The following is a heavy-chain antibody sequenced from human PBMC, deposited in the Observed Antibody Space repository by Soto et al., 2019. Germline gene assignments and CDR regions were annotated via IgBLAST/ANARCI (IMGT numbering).Heavy chain of an antibody. V-gene: IGHV4-59*08. CDR3: ASPKIAFYNWFDP. CDR2: IYYSGST. J-gene: IGHJ5*02. D-gene: IGHD3-3*02. Sequence: SETLSLTCTVSGFSISSYYWSWIRQPPGKGLEWIGYIYYSGSTNYNPSLKSRVTISVDTSKNQFSLKLSSVTAADTAVYYCASPKIAFYNWFDPWGQGTLVTVSS. CDR1: GFSISSYY.